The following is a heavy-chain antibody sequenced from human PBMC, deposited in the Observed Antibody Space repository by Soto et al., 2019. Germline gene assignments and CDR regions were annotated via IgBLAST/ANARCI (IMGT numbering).Heavy chain of an antibody. Sequence: GASVEVSCKASGGTFSSYAISWVRQAPGQGLEWMGRIIPIFGTANYAQKFQGRVTITAGESTSTAYMELNSLRSEDTAVYYCARGSRWLQFFDYWGQGTLVIVSS. CDR3: ARGSRWLQFFDY. V-gene: IGHV1-69*13. J-gene: IGHJ4*02. D-gene: IGHD5-12*01. CDR2: IIPIFGTA. CDR1: GGTFSSYA.